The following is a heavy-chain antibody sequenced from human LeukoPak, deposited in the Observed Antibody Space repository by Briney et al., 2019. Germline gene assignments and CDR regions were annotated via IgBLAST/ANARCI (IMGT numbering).Heavy chain of an antibody. V-gene: IGHV3-23*01. CDR2: ISCRGRST. CDR3: AKDQVFDEPFDY. CDR1: GFPFSIYA. Sequence: PGGSLRLSCAASGFPFSIYAMSWVRPAPERGLEWVSAISCRGRSTYYAGSVKCPFTISRDNSKNTLYLQMNSLRAEDTAVYYGAKDQVFDEPFDYWGQGTMVTVSS. J-gene: IGHJ4*02. D-gene: IGHD3-9*01.